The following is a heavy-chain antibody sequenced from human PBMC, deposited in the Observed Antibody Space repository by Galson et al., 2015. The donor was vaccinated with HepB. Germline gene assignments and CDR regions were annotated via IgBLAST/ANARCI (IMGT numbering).Heavy chain of an antibody. CDR2: ISYDGDKR. CDR1: GFTFSSYA. Sequence: SLRLSCAASGFTFSSYAMHWVRQAPGKGLEWVAVISYDGDKRYYADSVKGRLAISRDISKNTLYLQMNSLRAEDTAVYYCAREAIVGADYYYYHGMDVWGQGTTVTVSS. V-gene: IGHV3-30*01. J-gene: IGHJ6*02. D-gene: IGHD3-3*01. CDR3: AREAIVGADYYYYHGMDV.